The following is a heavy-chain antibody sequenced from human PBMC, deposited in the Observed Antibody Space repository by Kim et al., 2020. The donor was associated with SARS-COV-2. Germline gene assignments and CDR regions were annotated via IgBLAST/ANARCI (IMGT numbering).Heavy chain of an antibody. CDR1: GFTFSTYG. J-gene: IGHJ4*02. D-gene: IGHD3-22*01. V-gene: IGHV3-33*01. CDR2: MWYDGSYK. CDR3: ARDPYYDSSGHLDY. Sequence: GGSLRLSCAASGFTFSTYGMHWVRQAPGMGLEWVALMWYDGSYKYYTDSVKGRFTISRDNSKNTLYLQMNSLRAEDTAVYYCARDPYYDSSGHLDYWGQG.